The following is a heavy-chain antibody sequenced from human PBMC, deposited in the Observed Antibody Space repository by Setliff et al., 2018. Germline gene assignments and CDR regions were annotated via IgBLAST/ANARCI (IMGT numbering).Heavy chain of an antibody. V-gene: IGHV3-23*01. CDR3: AREHWGYPSAFDI. CDR1: GFTFSSYA. D-gene: IGHD7-27*01. Sequence: PGGSLRLSCAASGFTFSSYAMSWVRQAPGKGLEWVSTFSGSGGSTYYADSVKGRFTTSRDNSKNTLYLQMNSLRAEDTAVYYCAREHWGYPSAFDIWGQGTMVTVSS. J-gene: IGHJ3*02. CDR2: FSGSGGST.